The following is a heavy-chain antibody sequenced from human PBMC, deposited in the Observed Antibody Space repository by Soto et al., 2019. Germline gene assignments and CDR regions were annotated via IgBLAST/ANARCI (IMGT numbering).Heavy chain of an antibody. Sequence: ASVKVSCKASGYTFTGYYMHWVRQAPGQGLEWMGWINPNSGGTNYAQNFQGWFTMTRDTSIRTAYMELSRLRSDDTAVYYCARQCGSGWLYYFDYWGQGTLVTVSS. CDR1: GYTFTGYY. CDR2: INPNSGGT. J-gene: IGHJ4*02. CDR3: ARQCGSGWLYYFDY. V-gene: IGHV1-2*04. D-gene: IGHD6-19*01.